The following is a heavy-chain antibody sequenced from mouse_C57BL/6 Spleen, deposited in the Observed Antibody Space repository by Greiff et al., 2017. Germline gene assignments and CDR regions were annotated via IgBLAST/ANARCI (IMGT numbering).Heavy chain of an antibody. CDR3: ARGSSGYFAY. J-gene: IGHJ3*01. D-gene: IGHD3-2*02. Sequence: VQLQQSGAELVRPGASVKLSCKASGYTFTDYYINWVKQRPGQGLEWIARIYPGSGNTYYNEKFKGKATLTAEKSSSTAYMQLGSLTSEDSAVYFCARGSSGYFAYWGQGTLVTVSA. CDR1: GYTFTDYY. V-gene: IGHV1-76*01. CDR2: IYPGSGNT.